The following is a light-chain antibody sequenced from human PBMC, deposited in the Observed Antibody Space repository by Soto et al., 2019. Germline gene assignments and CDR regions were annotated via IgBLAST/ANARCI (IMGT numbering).Light chain of an antibody. CDR1: SSDIGTYNR. J-gene: IGLJ3*02. Sequence: QSVLTQPPSVSGSPGQSVTISCTGSSSDIGTYNRVSWYQHLPGRAPKLIIFEVTYRPSGVPDRFSGSKSGNTASLTISGLRTEDEADYYCNSYTTSTTWVFGGGTKLTVL. CDR3: NSYTTSTTWV. CDR2: EVT. V-gene: IGLV2-18*02.